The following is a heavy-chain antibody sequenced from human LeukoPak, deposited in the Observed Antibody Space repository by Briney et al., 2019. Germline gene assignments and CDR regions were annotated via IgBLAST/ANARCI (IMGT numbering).Heavy chain of an antibody. CDR3: ARGHSPVTTKVSYFQH. V-gene: IGHV4-34*01. CDR2: INHSGST. Sequence: SETLSLTCAVYGRSFSGYYWSWIRQPPGKGLEWIGEINHSGSTNYNPSLKSRVTILVDTSKNQFSLKLSAVASADTAVYYCARGHSPVTTKVSYFQHWGQGTLVTVSS. J-gene: IGHJ1*01. D-gene: IGHD4-17*01. CDR1: GRSFSGYY.